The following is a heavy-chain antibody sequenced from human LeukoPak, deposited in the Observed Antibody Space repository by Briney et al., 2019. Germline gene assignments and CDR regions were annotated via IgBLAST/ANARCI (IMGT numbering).Heavy chain of an antibody. J-gene: IGHJ4*02. V-gene: IGHV4-61*01. CDR3: ARGRYDSSGYYYFDY. Sequence: PSETLSLTCTVSGGSVSSVIHYWTWIRQPPGKGLEWIGYIFNRGGTMYNPSLKGRVTISADMSRNQFSLELNSVTAADTAVYYCARGRYDSSGYYYFDYWGQGTLVPVSS. CDR2: IFNRGGT. D-gene: IGHD3-22*01. CDR1: GGSVSSVIHY.